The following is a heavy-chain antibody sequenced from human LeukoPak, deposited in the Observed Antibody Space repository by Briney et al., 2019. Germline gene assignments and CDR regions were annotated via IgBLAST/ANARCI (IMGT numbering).Heavy chain of an antibody. CDR3: AKVSHCCSGGSCSSQYYFDY. CDR1: GFTFSSYA. D-gene: IGHD2-15*01. Sequence: PGGSLRLSCAASGFTFSSYAMSWVRQAPGKGLEWVSDISGSGGSTYYADSVKGRFTISRDNSKNTLYLQMNSLRAEDTAVYYCAKVSHCCSGGSCSSQYYFDYWGQGTLVTVSS. V-gene: IGHV3-23*01. J-gene: IGHJ4*02. CDR2: ISGSGGST.